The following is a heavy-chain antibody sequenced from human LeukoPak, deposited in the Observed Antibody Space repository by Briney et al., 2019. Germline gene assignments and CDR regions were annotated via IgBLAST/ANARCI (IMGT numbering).Heavy chain of an antibody. J-gene: IGHJ5*02. CDR1: GYTFKNYG. Sequence: ASVKASCKASGYTFKNYGITCGRQAAGQRLEWIGWIRGYNGNTNYAQKLQGRVTMTIDKTTSTAYMELRSLRSDDTAVYYCARGGANCSGGRCPLNWFDPWGQGTPVTVSS. V-gene: IGHV1-18*01. CDR3: ARGGANCSGGRCPLNWFDP. D-gene: IGHD2-15*01. CDR2: IRGYNGNT.